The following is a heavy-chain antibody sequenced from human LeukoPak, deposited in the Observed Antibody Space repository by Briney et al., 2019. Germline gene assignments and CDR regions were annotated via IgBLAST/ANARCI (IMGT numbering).Heavy chain of an antibody. D-gene: IGHD3-10*01. V-gene: IGHV2-5*02. Sequence: ESGPTLVNPTQTLTLTCTFSGFSLSTSGVGVGRIRQPPGKALEWLAFIYWDDDKRYSPSLESRLTITKDTFKNQVVLTMTNMDPVDTATYYCAHSEDYYGSVDAFDIWGQGTMVTVSS. CDR3: AHSEDYYGSVDAFDI. CDR2: IYWDDDK. CDR1: GFSLSTSGVG. J-gene: IGHJ3*02.